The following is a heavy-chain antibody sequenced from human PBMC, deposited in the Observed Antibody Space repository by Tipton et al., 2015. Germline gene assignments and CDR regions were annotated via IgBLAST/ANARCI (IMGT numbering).Heavy chain of an antibody. D-gene: IGHD6-13*01. V-gene: IGHV4-4*02. J-gene: IGHJ5*02. CDR2: VYHTGTT. CDR3: ARSLFPETAGLENWFDP. CDR1: GGSITTINW. Sequence: SLRLSCSVFGGSITTINWCTWVRQPPGKGLEWIGEVYHTGTTNYTPSLKSRLTISVDTSKNQFSLRLSSVTAADTAVYYCARSLFPETAGLENWFDPWGQGTLVTVSS.